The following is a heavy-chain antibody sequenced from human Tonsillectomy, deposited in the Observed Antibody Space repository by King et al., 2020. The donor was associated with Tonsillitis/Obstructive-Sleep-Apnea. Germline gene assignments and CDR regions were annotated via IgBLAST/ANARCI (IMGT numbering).Heavy chain of an antibody. CDR1: GYTFTDYP. J-gene: IGHJ6*03. Sequence: QLVQSGSELKKPGASVKVSCKASGYTFTDYPMNWVRQAPGQGLEWMGWINTNTGNPTYAQGFTGRFVFSLDTSVSTAYLQISSLKAEDTAVYYCARDEEIPAASYYYYYMDVWGKGTTVTVSS. V-gene: IGHV7-4-1*02. CDR3: ARDEEIPAASYYYYYMDV. CDR2: INTNTGNP. D-gene: IGHD2-2*01.